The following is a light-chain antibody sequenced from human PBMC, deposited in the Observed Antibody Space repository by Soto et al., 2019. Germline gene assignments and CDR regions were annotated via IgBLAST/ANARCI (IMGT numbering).Light chain of an antibody. CDR3: QQYNKGLT. Sequence: EIVMTQSPATLSVSPGERATLSCRASQSVSSNLAWYQQKPGQAPRLLIYGASTRATGIPARFSGSGSGTEFTLTISSLQSEDFAVYYCQQYNKGLTFGGGTKGEIK. CDR1: QSVSSN. V-gene: IGKV3-15*01. J-gene: IGKJ4*02. CDR2: GAS.